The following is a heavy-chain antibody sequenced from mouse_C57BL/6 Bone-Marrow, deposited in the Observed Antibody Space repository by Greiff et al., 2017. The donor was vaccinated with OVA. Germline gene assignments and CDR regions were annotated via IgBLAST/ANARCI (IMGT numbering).Heavy chain of an antibody. Sequence: QVQLKESGPGLVAPSQSLSITCTVSGFSLTSYAISWVRQPPGKGLEWLGVIWTGGGTTYNSALISRLSISKDNSKSQVFLKMNSLQTDDTARYYCARLKYDGSSYYFDYWGRGTTLTVSA. V-gene: IGHV2-9-1*01. D-gene: IGHD1-1*01. CDR1: GFSLTSYA. CDR2: IWTGGGT. CDR3: ARLKYDGSSYYFDY. J-gene: IGHJ2*01.